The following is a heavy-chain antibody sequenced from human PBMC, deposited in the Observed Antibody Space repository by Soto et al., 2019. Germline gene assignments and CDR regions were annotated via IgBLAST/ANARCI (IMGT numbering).Heavy chain of an antibody. CDR3: AREAYDFWSGYYSDNWFDP. D-gene: IGHD3-3*01. CDR1: GFIFSSYG. J-gene: IGHJ5*02. V-gene: IGHV3-33*01. CDR2: IWYDGSNK. Sequence: QAQLVESGGGVVQPGRSLRLSCAASGFIFSSYGMHWVRQAPGKGLEWVAVIWYDGSNKYYADSVKGRFTISRDNSKNTLHLKMNSLRAEDTAVYYCAREAYDFWSGYYSDNWFDPWGQGTLVTVSS.